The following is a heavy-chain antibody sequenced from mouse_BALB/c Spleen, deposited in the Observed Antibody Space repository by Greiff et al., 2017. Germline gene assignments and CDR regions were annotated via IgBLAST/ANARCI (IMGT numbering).Heavy chain of an antibody. V-gene: IGHV1-80*01. J-gene: IGHJ4*01. CDR2: IYPGDGDT. CDR1: GYAFSSYW. CDR3: AEGGKLGLLYAMDY. D-gene: IGHD3-1*01. Sequence: QVQLQQSGAELVRPGSSVKISCKASGYAFSSYWMNWVKQRPGQGLEWIGQIYPGDGDTNYNGKFKGKATLTADNSSSTAYMQLSSLTSEDSAVYFSAEGGKLGLLYAMDYWGQGTSVTVSS.